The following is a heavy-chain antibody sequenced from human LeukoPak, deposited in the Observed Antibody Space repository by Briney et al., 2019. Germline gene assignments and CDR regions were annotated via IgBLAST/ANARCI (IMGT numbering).Heavy chain of an antibody. CDR3: ARDPSGSFFNWFDP. Sequence: SETLSLTCTVSGGSISSYYWSWIRQPPGKGLEWIGYVYYSGGTNYNPSLKSRVTISVGMSKNQFSLKLSSVTAADTAVYYCARDPSGSFFNWFDPWGQGTLVTVSS. CDR1: GGSISSYY. J-gene: IGHJ5*02. CDR2: VYYSGGT. D-gene: IGHD1-26*01. V-gene: IGHV4-59*01.